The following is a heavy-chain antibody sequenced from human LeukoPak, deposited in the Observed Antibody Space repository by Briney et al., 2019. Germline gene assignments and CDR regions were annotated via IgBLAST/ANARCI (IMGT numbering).Heavy chain of an antibody. CDR3: AKEPGHMRLAGFRGSSLDY. CDR2: ISYDGSNK. V-gene: IGHV3-30*18. Sequence: PGGSLRLSCAASGFTFSSYGMHWVRQAPGKGLEWVAVISYDGSNKYYADSVKGRFTISRDNSKNTLYLQMNSLRAEDTAVYYCAKEPGHMRLAGFRGSSLDYWGQGTLVTVSS. J-gene: IGHJ4*02. D-gene: IGHD6-13*01. CDR1: GFTFSSYG.